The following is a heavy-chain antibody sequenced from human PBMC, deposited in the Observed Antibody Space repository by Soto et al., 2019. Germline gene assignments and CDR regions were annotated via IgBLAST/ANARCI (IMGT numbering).Heavy chain of an antibody. CDR3: ARGGTSTTYWGIFDN. CDR2: LNPNGTFT. CDR1: GFTFSGYW. Sequence: EVQLVESGGGLVQPGGSLRLSCAGSGFTFSGYWMHWVRQAPGKGPVWVSRLNPNGTFTTNADSVKGRFTISRDNAKNPVYLQMNSLRADDTAVYYCARGGTSTTYWGIFDNWGQGTLGSVSS. J-gene: IGHJ4*02. D-gene: IGHD7-27*01. V-gene: IGHV3-74*01.